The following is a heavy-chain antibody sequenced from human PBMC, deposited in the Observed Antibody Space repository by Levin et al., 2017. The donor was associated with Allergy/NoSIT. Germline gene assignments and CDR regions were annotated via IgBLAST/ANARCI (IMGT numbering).Heavy chain of an antibody. D-gene: IGHD6-13*01. V-gene: IGHV3-15*01. Sequence: GESLKISCAASGITFSNAWMSWARQAPRKGLEWVGRIKSKTDGGTTEYAAPVKGRFTISRDDSKNTLYLQMNSLKTEDTAVYFCTTYSSSWYYFDYWGQGTLVTVSS. CDR3: TTYSSSWYYFDY. CDR1: GITFSNAW. J-gene: IGHJ4*02. CDR2: IKSKTDGGTT.